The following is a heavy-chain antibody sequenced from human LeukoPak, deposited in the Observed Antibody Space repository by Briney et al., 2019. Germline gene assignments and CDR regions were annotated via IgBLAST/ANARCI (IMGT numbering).Heavy chain of an antibody. CDR1: GFTFSSYS. CDR3: ARSSYCSSTSCYVGPPRY. V-gene: IGHV3-21*01. Sequence: GVSLRLSCAASGFTFSSYSMNWVRQAPGKGREWVSSISSSSSYIYYADSVKGRFTISRDNAKNSLYLQMNSLRAEDTAVYYCARSSYCSSTSCYVGPPRYWGQGTLVTVPS. J-gene: IGHJ4*02. CDR2: ISSSSSYI. D-gene: IGHD2-2*01.